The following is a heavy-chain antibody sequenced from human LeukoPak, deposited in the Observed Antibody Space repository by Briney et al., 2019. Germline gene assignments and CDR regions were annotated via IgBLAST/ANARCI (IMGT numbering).Heavy chain of an antibody. CDR3: ARAHYCSGGSCYLGFDP. V-gene: IGHV1-3*03. CDR2: INAGNGNT. D-gene: IGHD2-15*01. J-gene: IGHJ5*02. Sequence: ASVTVSCKASGYTFTSYAMHWVRQAPGQRLEWMGWINAGNGNTKYSQEFQGRVTITRDTSASTAYMELSSLRSEDMAVYYCARAHYCSGGSCYLGFDPWGQGTLVTVSS. CDR1: GYTFTSYA.